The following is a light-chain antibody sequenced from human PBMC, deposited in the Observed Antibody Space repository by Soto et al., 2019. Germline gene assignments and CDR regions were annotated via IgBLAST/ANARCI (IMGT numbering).Light chain of an antibody. CDR1: QSVSSN. J-gene: IGKJ5*01. CDR3: QQYNNWPPIT. CDR2: GAS. Sequence: QSPGNRSLSRGERTTLSGTASQSVSSNLAWYQQKPGQAPRLLIYGASTRATGIPARFSGSGSGTEFTLTISSLQSEDFAVYYCQQYNNWPPITFGQGTRLEIK. V-gene: IGKV3-15*01.